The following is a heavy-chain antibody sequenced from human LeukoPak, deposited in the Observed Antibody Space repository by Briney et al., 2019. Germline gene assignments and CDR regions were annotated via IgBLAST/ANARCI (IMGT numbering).Heavy chain of an antibody. CDR3: ARVDYGDYSKDFDH. D-gene: IGHD4-17*01. V-gene: IGHV4-34*01. J-gene: IGHJ4*02. CDR1: GESFSGYY. Sequence: SETLSLTCAVYGESFSGYYWTWIRQPPGKGLEWIGEINDRGRTNYNPSLKSRVTISVDTSKNQFSLKLTSVTAADTATYYCARVDYGDYSKDFDHWGQGTQVTVSS. CDR2: INDRGRT.